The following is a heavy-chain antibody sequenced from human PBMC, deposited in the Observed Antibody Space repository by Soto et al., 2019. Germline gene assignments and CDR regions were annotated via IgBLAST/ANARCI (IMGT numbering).Heavy chain of an antibody. V-gene: IGHV4-4*07. Sequence: QVQLQESGPGLVKPSETLSLTCTVSGGSISSFYWSWIRQPAGKGMAWIGRIHSTENTNYNPSLKSRITMSIDTSNNQFSLKLSSLTAADTAVYYCARALSSAAGLYFDYWGQGTRVTVSS. CDR2: IHSTENT. J-gene: IGHJ4*02. CDR1: GGSISSFY. D-gene: IGHD6-13*01. CDR3: ARALSSAAGLYFDY.